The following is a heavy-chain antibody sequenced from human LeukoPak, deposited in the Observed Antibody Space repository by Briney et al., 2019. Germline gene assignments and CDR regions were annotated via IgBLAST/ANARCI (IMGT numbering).Heavy chain of an antibody. V-gene: IGHV4-4*07. CDR1: GGSISSYY. Sequence: PSETLSLTCTVSGGSISSYYWSWIRQPAGKGLEWIGRIYTGGSTNYNPSLKSRVTMSVDTSKNQFSLKLSSVTDADTAVYYCASAVYYDFWSGHLNDAFDIWGQGTMVTVSS. CDR3: ASAVYYDFWSGHLNDAFDI. CDR2: IYTGGST. J-gene: IGHJ3*02. D-gene: IGHD3-3*01.